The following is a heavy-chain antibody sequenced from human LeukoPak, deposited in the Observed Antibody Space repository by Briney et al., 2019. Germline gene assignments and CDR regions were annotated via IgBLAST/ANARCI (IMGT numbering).Heavy chain of an antibody. Sequence: SETLSLTCAVSGGSISLYYWSWIRQTPEKGLEWIGEINHSGTTNYNPSLKSRVTISVDTSKNQFSLKLSSLTAADTAVYFCARGPNTSRGVIVPFRGRRFFEYWGQGTLVTVSS. D-gene: IGHD3-10*01. V-gene: IGHV4-34*01. CDR3: ARGPNTSRGVIVPFRGRRFFEY. J-gene: IGHJ4*02. CDR2: INHSGTT. CDR1: GGSISLYY.